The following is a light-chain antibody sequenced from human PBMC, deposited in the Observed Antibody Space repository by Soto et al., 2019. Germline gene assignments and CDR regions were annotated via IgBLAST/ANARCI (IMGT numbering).Light chain of an antibody. J-gene: IGLJ1*01. V-gene: IGLV2-18*01. CDR3: SLYTSSSTYV. CDR1: SSDVGSYNR. Sequence: QSALTQPPSVSGSPGQSVTISCTGTSSDVGSYNRVSWYQQPPGTAPKLMIYEVSNRPSGVPDRFSGSKSGNTASLTISGLQAEDEAHYYCSLYTSSSTYVFGTGTKVTV. CDR2: EVS.